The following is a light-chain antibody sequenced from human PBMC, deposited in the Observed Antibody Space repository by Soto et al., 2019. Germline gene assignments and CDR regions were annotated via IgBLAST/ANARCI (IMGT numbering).Light chain of an antibody. CDR2: KAS. V-gene: IGKV1-5*03. J-gene: IGKJ2*01. Sequence: DIQMTQSPSILPASVGDRVTITCRASQSISSWLAWYQQRAGKAPKLLIYKASSLQSGVPSRFSGSGSGTQFTLTINSLQPDDFATYYCQQYDSYPYTFGHGTKLEIK. CDR1: QSISSW. CDR3: QQYDSYPYT.